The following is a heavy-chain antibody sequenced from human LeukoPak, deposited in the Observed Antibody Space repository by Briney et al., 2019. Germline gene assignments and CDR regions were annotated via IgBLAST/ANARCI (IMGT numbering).Heavy chain of an antibody. CDR3: AKDRSGTWSFDS. J-gene: IGHJ4*02. CDR2: TSSDGSNQ. Sequence: PGGALRLSCAASGFSLSDYYMRWVRQAPRKGLEWVTFTSSDGSNQNYADSVKGRFTVSRDNSKNTLYLHMNILRPEDTAVYYCAKDRSGTWSFDSWGQGTLVIVSS. CDR1: GFSLSDYY. V-gene: IGHV3-30*02. D-gene: IGHD6-19*01.